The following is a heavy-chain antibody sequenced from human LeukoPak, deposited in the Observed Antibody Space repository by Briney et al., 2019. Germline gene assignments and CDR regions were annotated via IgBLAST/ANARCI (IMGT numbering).Heavy chain of an antibody. J-gene: IGHJ4*02. CDR1: GYTFTGYY. CDR2: INPNSGGT. V-gene: IGHV1-2*02. CDR3: ATPYYDSSGEPDY. Sequence: ASVKVSCKASGYTFTGYYMHWVRQAPGQGLEWMGWINPNSGGTNYAQKFQGRVTMTRDTSISTAYMELSRLRSDDTAVYYCATPYYDSSGEPDYWGQGTLVTVSS. D-gene: IGHD3-22*01.